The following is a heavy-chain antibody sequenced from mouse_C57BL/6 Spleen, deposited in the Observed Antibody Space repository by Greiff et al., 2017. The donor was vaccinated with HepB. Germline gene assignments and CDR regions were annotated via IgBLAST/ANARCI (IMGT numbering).Heavy chain of an antibody. J-gene: IGHJ3*01. CDR3: ARNYDGYYPAWFAY. CDR1: GYTFTDYY. D-gene: IGHD2-3*01. Sequence: QVQLKESGAELVRPGASVKLSCKASGYTFTDYYINWVKQRPGQGLEWIARIYPGSGNTYYNEKFKGKATLTAEKSSSTAYMQLSSLTSEDSAVYFCARNYDGYYPAWFAYWGQGTLVTVSA. V-gene: IGHV1-76*01. CDR2: IYPGSGNT.